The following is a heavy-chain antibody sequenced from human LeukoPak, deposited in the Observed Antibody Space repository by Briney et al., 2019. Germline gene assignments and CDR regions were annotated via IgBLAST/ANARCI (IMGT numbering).Heavy chain of an antibody. V-gene: IGHV3-30*02. CDR3: AKSREWEKYAFDI. J-gene: IGHJ3*02. CDR1: GFTFSSYG. D-gene: IGHD1-26*01. Sequence: GGSLRLSCAASGFTFSSYGIHWVRQAPGKGLEWVAFIRYDGSNKYYADSVKGRFTISRDNSKNTLYLQMNSLRAEDTAVYYCAKSREWEKYAFDIWGQGTMVTVSS. CDR2: IRYDGSNK.